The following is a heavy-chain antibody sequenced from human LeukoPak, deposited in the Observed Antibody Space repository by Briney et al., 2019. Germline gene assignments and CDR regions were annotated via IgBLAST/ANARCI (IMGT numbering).Heavy chain of an antibody. Sequence: PGGSLRLSCAASGFTFSSYCMHWVRQAPGNGLEWVADLSYDGTNKYYADSVKGRCTISRDNAEKALYLQMNSLRGGDTAVYYCAKVEASGSGSSHPPPDYWGPGTLVTVSS. CDR2: LSYDGTNK. CDR3: AKVEASGSGSSHPPPDY. CDR1: GFTFSSYC. V-gene: IGHV3-30*18. D-gene: IGHD3-10*01. J-gene: IGHJ4*02.